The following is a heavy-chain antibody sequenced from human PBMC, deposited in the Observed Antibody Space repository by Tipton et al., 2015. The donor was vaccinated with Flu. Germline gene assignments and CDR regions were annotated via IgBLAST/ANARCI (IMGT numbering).Heavy chain of an antibody. Sequence: TLSLTCVVSGFSIGSRYYWGWIRQPPGQGLEWIGSISHSGRTYYNPSLKSRVTISIDTFKNQFSLKLSSVTAADTAVYSCATTTYYYGSGSHDYWGQGTLVTVSS. D-gene: IGHD3-10*01. J-gene: IGHJ4*02. CDR2: ISHSGRT. V-gene: IGHV4-38-2*01. CDR3: ATTTYYYGSGSHDY. CDR1: GFSIGSRYY.